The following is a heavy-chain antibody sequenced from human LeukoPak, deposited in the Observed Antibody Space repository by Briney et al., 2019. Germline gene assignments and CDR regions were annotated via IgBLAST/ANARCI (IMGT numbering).Heavy chain of an antibody. D-gene: IGHD2-2*01. CDR1: GSTFISYE. Sequence: GGSLRLSCAASGSTFISYEMNWVRQAPGKGLEWVSYITSSASSIYYADSVKGRFTISRDNAKNSLYLQMDSLRAEDTAVYYCVRQPPANCSSASCYARFDYWGQVTLVTVSS. CDR3: VRQPPANCSSASCYARFDY. J-gene: IGHJ4*02. CDR2: ITSSASSI. V-gene: IGHV3-48*03.